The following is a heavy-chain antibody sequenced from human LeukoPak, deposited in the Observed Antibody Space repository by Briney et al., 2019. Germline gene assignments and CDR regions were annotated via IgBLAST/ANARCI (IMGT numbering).Heavy chain of an antibody. V-gene: IGHV4-39*07. CDR2: IYYSGST. D-gene: IGHD6-13*01. J-gene: IGHJ4*02. CDR3: ARVSSSWTTYHFDY. Sequence: SETLSLTCTVSGVSISSSNSYWAWIRQPPGKGLEWIGTIYYSGSTYYNPSLKSRVTISVDTSKNQFSLKLSSVTAADTAVYYCARVSSSWTTYHFDYWGQGTLVTVSS. CDR1: GVSISSSNSY.